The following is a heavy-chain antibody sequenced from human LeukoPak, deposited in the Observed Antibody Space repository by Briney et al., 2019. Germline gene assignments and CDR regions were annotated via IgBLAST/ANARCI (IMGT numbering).Heavy chain of an antibody. D-gene: IGHD4-17*01. CDR1: GFTFSSYG. V-gene: IGHV3-7*01. J-gene: IGHJ4*02. CDR2: IKQDGSEK. Sequence: GGSLRLSCAASGFTFSSYGMHWVRQAPGKGLEWVANIKQDGSEKYYVDSVKGRFTISRDNAKNSLYLQMNSLRAEDTAVYYCARDSLGADYGDYDFDYWGQGTLVTVSS. CDR3: ARDSLGADYGDYDFDY.